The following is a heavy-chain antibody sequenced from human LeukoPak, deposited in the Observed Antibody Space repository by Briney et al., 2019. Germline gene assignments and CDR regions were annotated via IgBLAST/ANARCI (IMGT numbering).Heavy chain of an antibody. CDR2: ISAYNGNT. J-gene: IGHJ6*02. Sequence: ASVKVSCKASGYTFTSYGISWVRQATGQGLEWMGWISAYNGNTNYAQKLQGRVTMTTDTSTSTAYMELRSLRSDDTAVYYCASGGIAAAERYYYYGMDVWGQGTTVTVSS. CDR1: GYTFTSYG. D-gene: IGHD6-13*01. CDR3: ASGGIAAAERYYYYGMDV. V-gene: IGHV1-18*01.